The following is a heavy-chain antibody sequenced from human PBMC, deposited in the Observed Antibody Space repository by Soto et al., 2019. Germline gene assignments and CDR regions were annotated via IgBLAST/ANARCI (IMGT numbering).Heavy chain of an antibody. CDR1: NFSISSAYY. Sequence: SETLSLTCGVSNFSISSAYYWAWIRQSPGKGLEWIASVYHTGNTYFNPSLKSRVTISVDTSKNQFSLRLRSVTAADTAIYYCARDRIVAKPPAPYYLYYGVDVWGQGTTVTVSS. D-gene: IGHD3-22*01. J-gene: IGHJ6*02. CDR2: VYHTGNT. V-gene: IGHV4-38-2*02. CDR3: ARDRIVAKPPAPYYLYYGVDV.